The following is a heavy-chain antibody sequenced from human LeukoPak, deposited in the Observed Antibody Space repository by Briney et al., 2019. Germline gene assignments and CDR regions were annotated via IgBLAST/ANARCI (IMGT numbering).Heavy chain of an antibody. CDR1: GYTFTSYG. CDR2: VSAYNGNT. CDR3: ARDLVGYCGGDCSPPFDY. Sequence: ASVKVSRKASGYTFTSYGISWVRQAPGQGLEWMGWVSAYNGNTNYAQKLQGRVTMTTDTSTSTAYMELRSLRSDDTAVYYCARDLVGYCGGDCSPPFDYWGQGTLVTVSS. D-gene: IGHD2-21*01. J-gene: IGHJ4*02. V-gene: IGHV1-18*01.